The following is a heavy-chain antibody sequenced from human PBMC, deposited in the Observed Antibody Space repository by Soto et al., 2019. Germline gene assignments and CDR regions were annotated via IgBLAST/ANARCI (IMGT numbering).Heavy chain of an antibody. V-gene: IGHV3-33*01. Sequence: PGGSLRLSCAASGFTFNSYGMHWVRQAPGKGLEWVALIWYDGKTEDYADSVKGRFTISRDNSKNTLYLQMNSLRAEDTAVYYCAIDLHYFHNSDSSPPLSPLGYWGHGTLVTVSS. CDR1: GFTFNSYG. D-gene: IGHD3-22*01. J-gene: IGHJ4*01. CDR2: IWYDGKTE. CDR3: AIDLHYFHNSDSSPPLSPLGY.